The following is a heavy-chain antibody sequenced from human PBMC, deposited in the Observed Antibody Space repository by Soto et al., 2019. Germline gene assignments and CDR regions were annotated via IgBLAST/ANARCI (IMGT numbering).Heavy chain of an antibody. Sequence: QVQLQESGPGLVKPSETLSLTCAVSGDSISSYYCMWVRQPPGKGLESIGYLYYGRSANYNPSLKHRATLSVDTSTNQCSLTLSSMTAADTAVYYCALRSMAVVPEYWGQGTLVTVSS. CDR1: GDSISSYY. V-gene: IGHV4-59*01. CDR3: ALRSMAVVPEY. J-gene: IGHJ4*02. CDR2: LYYGRSA. D-gene: IGHD3-22*01.